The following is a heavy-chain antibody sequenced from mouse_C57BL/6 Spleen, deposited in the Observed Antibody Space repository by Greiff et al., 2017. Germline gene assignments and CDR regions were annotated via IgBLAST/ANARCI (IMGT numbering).Heavy chain of an antibody. CDR1: GYTFTSYW. CDR2: INPGSGYT. Sequence: VKLMESGAELAKPGASVKLSCKASGYTFTSYWMHWVKQRPGQGLEWIGYINPGSGYTKYNQKFKDKATLTADTSSSTAYMQLRSLTYEYAAFYYCARSDGNYVDYAMDYWGQGTSVTVSS. V-gene: IGHV1-7*01. J-gene: IGHJ4*01. CDR3: ARSDGNYVDYAMDY. D-gene: IGHD2-1*01.